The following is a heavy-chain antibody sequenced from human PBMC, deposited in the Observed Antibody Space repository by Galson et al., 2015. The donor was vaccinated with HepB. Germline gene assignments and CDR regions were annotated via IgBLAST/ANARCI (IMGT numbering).Heavy chain of an antibody. J-gene: IGHJ4*02. CDR1: GASISNYY. D-gene: IGHD1-26*01. CDR3: ARGGGVVGATPPFDY. CDR2: IYHSGST. V-gene: IGHV4-59*01. Sequence: SETLSLTCTVSGASISNYYWSWIRQSPKKGLEWIAYIYHSGSTNYHPSLKSRVTISEDTSKNQFSLDLRSVTAADAAIYYCARGGGVVGATPPFDYWGQGALVTVSS.